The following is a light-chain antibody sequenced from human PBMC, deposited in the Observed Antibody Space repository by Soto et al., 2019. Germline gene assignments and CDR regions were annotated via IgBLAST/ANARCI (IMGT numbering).Light chain of an antibody. J-gene: IGKJ2*01. Sequence: DIQMTQPASSLSASVGDRVTITCQASQDIANYLSWHQHKPGKAPRLLIHEASNLETGVPARFSGSGSGTDFAFTITSLQPDDIGTHYCQQYHNLPSTFGQGTKLEIK. V-gene: IGKV1-33*01. CDR2: EAS. CDR1: QDIANY. CDR3: QQYHNLPST.